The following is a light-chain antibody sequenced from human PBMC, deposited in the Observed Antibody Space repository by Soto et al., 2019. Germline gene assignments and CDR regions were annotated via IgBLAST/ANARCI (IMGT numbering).Light chain of an antibody. J-gene: IGKJ1*01. CDR2: KAS. Sequence: DIQMTQSPSTLSASVGDRVTITCRASQSITDWLAWYQQKQGKAPKFLIYKASNLEGGVPSRFSGSGSGTEFTLTISSVQPDDFAPYYCQYWDNYSWTFGQGTKVDIK. V-gene: IGKV1-5*03. CDR3: QYWDNYSWT. CDR1: QSITDW.